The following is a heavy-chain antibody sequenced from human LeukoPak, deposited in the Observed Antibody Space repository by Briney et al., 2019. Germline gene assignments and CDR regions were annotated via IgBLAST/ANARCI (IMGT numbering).Heavy chain of an antibody. J-gene: IGHJ5*02. Sequence: PGGSLRLSCAASGFTFSSYSMNWVRQAPGKGLEWVSSTSSSSSYIKYADSVKGRFTVSRDNAENSLYLQMNSLRVEDTAVYYCARSPDRDYRLMSSCRFDPWGQGTLVIVSS. CDR3: ARSPDRDYRLMSSCRFDP. CDR2: TSSSSSYI. D-gene: IGHD5-12*01. CDR1: GFTFSSYS. V-gene: IGHV3-21*01.